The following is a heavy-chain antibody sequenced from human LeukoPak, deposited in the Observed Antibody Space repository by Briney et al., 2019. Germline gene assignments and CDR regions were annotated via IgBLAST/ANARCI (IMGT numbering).Heavy chain of an antibody. CDR3: ARDGSDYYDSSGYYPGAFDI. J-gene: IGHJ3*02. Sequence: SVKVSCKASGGTFSSYAISWVRQAPGQGLERMGGIIPIFGTANYAQKFQGRVTITTDESTSTAYMELSSLRSEDTAVYYCARDGSDYYDSSGYYPGAFDIWGQGTMVTVSS. CDR2: IIPIFGTA. V-gene: IGHV1-69*05. D-gene: IGHD3-22*01. CDR1: GGTFSSYA.